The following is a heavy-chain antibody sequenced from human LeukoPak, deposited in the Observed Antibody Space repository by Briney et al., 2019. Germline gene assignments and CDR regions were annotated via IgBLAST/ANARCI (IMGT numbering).Heavy chain of an antibody. Sequence: GGSLRLSCAASGFTFSNAWMSWVRQAPGKGLEWVGRIKSKTDGGTTDYAAPVKGRFTISRDDSKNTLYLQMHSLKTEDTAVYYCTTDQRYSHHIYKGTFEYIWGQGTIVT. CDR2: IKSKTDGGTT. CDR1: GFTFSNAW. CDR3: TTDQRYSHHIYKGTFEYI. J-gene: IGHJ3*02. V-gene: IGHV3-15*01. D-gene: IGHD3-16*02.